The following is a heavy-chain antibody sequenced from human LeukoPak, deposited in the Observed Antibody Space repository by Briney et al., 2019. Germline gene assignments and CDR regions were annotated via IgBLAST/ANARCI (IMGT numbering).Heavy chain of an antibody. V-gene: IGHV4-61*02. Sequence: SSQTLSLTCTVSGGSISSGSYYRSWIRQPTGKGLEWIGRIYTSGSTNYNPSLKSRVTISVDTSKNQFSLKLSSVTAADTAVYYCARNTVTKNLYYYYYMDVWGKGTTVTVSS. J-gene: IGHJ6*03. CDR3: ARNTVTKNLYYYYYMDV. CDR1: GGSISSGSYY. CDR2: IYTSGST. D-gene: IGHD4-17*01.